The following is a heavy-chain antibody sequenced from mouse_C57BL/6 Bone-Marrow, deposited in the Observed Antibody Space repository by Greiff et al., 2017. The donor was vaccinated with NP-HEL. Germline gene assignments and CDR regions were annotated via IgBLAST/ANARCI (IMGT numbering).Heavy chain of an antibody. J-gene: IGHJ2*01. CDR2: ISDGGSYT. D-gene: IGHD2-5*01. V-gene: IGHV5-4*03. Sequence: EVKLMESGGGLVKPGGSLKLSCAASGFTFSSYAMSWVRQTPEKRLEWVATISDGGSYTYYPDNVKGRFTISRYNAKNNLYLQMSHLKSEDTAMYNCARARIVTTGDYWGQGTTLTVSS. CDR1: GFTFSSYA. CDR3: ARARIVTTGDY.